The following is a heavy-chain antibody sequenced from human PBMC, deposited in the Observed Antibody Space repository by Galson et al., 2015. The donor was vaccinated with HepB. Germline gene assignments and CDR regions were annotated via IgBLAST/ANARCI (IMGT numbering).Heavy chain of an antibody. CDR3: AKERYDGSGNFYDS. CDR1: GFTFSTYG. V-gene: IGHV3-30*18. CDR2: LGSNGRTQ. J-gene: IGHJ4*02. D-gene: IGHD3-10*01. Sequence: SLRLSCAASGFTFSTYGMHWVRQAPGKGLEWVAVLGSNGRTQYFADSVKGRFAISRDNSKNTLYLQMNNLRVEDTAVYYCAKERYDGSGNFYDSWGQGTLVTVSS.